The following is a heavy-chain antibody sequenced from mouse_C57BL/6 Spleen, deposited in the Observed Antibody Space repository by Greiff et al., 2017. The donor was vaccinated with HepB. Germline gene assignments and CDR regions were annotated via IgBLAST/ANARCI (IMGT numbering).Heavy chain of an antibody. CDR2: IYPGDGDT. CDR3: ARSGYSKVFDY. CDR1: GYAFSSSW. J-gene: IGHJ2*01. D-gene: IGHD2-5*01. V-gene: IGHV1-82*01. Sequence: VQLQQSGPELVKPGASVKISCKASGYAFSSSWMNWVKQRPGKGLEWIGRIYPGDGDTNYNGKFKGKATLTADKSSSTAYMQLSSLTSEDSAVYFCARSGYSKVFDYWGQGTTLTVSS.